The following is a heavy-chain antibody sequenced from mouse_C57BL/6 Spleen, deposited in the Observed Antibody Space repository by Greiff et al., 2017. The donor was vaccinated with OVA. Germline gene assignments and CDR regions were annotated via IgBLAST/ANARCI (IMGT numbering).Heavy chain of an antibody. J-gene: IGHJ2*01. CDR1: GYTFTSYT. Sequence: QVQLKQSGAELARPGASVKMSCKASGYTFTSYTMHWVKQRPGQGLEWIGYINPSSGYTKYNQKFKDKATLTADKSSSTAYMQLSSLTSEDSAVYYCASGEDYFDYWGQGTTLTVSS. V-gene: IGHV1-4*01. CDR3: ASGEDYFDY. CDR2: INPSSGYT.